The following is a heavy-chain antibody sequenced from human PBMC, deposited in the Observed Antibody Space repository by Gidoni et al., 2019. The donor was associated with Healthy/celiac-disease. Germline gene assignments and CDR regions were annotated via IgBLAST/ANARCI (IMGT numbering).Heavy chain of an antibody. J-gene: IGHJ3*02. Sequence: EVQLLESGGGVVRPAGSMRVSCTASGFTFDDYGMSWVRQAPGKGLEWVSGSNWNGGSTGYADSVKGRFTISRDNAKNSLYLQMNSLRAEDTALYHCARVGAARLGLSAFDIWGQGTMVTVSS. CDR3: ARVGAARLGLSAFDI. CDR2: SNWNGGST. V-gene: IGHV3-20*01. CDR1: GFTFDDYG. D-gene: IGHD6-6*01.